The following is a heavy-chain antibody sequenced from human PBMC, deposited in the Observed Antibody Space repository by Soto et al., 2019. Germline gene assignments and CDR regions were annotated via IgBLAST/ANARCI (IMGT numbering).Heavy chain of an antibody. CDR1: GFTFSSYG. D-gene: IGHD5-12*01. CDR3: AKGSLYSGYDLSQT. J-gene: IGHJ5*02. Sequence: GGSLRLSCAASGFTFSSYGMHWVRQAPGKGLEWVAVISYDGSNKYYADSVKGRFTISRDNSKNTLYLQMNSLRAEDTAVYYCAKGSLYSGYDLSQTWGQGTLVTVSS. V-gene: IGHV3-30*18. CDR2: ISYDGSNK.